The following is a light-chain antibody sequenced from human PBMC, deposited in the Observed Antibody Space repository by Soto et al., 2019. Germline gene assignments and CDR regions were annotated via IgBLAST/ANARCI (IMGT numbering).Light chain of an antibody. CDR1: SSDIGGYNY. Sequence: QSALTQPGSVSGSPGQSITISCTGTSSDIGGYNYVSWYQQHPGKAPKLMIYEVTNRPSGVSNRFSGSKSGNTASLTISGLKVEDEADYYCCSSGGSPTYVFGTGTKVTVL. V-gene: IGLV2-23*02. CDR2: EVT. CDR3: CSSGGSPTYV. J-gene: IGLJ1*01.